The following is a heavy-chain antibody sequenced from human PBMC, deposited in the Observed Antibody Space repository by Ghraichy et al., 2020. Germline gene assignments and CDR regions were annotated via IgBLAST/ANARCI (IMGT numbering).Heavy chain of an antibody. J-gene: IGHJ4*02. D-gene: IGHD6-19*01. CDR2: ISASGVST. Sequence: GGSLRLSCAASGFTFSSYAMSWVRQAPGKGLEWVSAISASGVSTYYADSVKGRFTISEDNSKNTLHLQMSSLRAEDTAVYYCAKAHSNGWYYFDYWGQGTVVIVSS. V-gene: IGHV3-23*01. CDR3: AKAHSNGWYYFDY. CDR1: GFTFSSYA.